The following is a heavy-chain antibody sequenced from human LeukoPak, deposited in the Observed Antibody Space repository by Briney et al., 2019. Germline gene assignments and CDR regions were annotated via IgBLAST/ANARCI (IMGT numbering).Heavy chain of an antibody. CDR2: IYYSGST. Sequence: SETLSLTCTVSGGSISSYYWSWIRQPPGKGLEWIGYIYYSGSTNYNPSLKSRVTISVDTSKNQFSLKLSSVTAADTAVYYCAGQKKGYLRALSRYHPFDYWGQGTLVTVSS. D-gene: IGHD1-14*01. CDR3: AGQKKGYLRALSRYHPFDY. CDR1: GGSISSYY. J-gene: IGHJ4*02. V-gene: IGHV4-59*08.